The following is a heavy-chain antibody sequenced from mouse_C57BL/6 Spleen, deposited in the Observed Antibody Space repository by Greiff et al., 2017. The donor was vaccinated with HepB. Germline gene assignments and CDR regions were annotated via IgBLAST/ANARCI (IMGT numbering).Heavy chain of an antibody. CDR1: GYTFTDYE. V-gene: IGHV1-15*01. Sequence: QVQLQQSGAELVRPGASVKLSCKASGYTFTDYEMHWVKQTPVHGLEWIGAIDPETGGTAYNQKFKGKAILTADKSSSTAYMKLRSLTSEDSAVYYWTRDDGYSYYAMDYWGQVASVTVSS. D-gene: IGHD2-3*01. CDR3: TRDDGYSYYAMDY. J-gene: IGHJ4*01. CDR2: IDPETGGT.